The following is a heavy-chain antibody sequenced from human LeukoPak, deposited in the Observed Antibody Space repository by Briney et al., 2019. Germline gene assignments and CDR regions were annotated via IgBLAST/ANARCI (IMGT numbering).Heavy chain of an antibody. CDR2: ISYDGSNK. D-gene: IGHD4-17*01. J-gene: IGHJ4*02. CDR3: ARDGSYGDYPGPFDY. CDR1: GFTLSSYA. V-gene: IGHV3-30*01. Sequence: GRSLRLSCAASGFTLSSYAMHWVRQAPGKGLEWVAVISYDGSNKYYADSVKGRFTISRDNSKNTLYLQMNSLRAEDTAVYYCARDGSYGDYPGPFDYWGQGTLVTVSS.